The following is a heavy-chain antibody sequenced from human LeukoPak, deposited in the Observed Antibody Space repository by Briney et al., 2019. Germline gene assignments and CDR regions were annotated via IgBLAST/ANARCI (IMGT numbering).Heavy chain of an antibody. D-gene: IGHD6-19*01. CDR1: GFTFSSYG. Sequence: GGSLRLSCAASGFTFSSYGMSWVRQARGKGPEWVSGMRGGGSIEYADSVKGRFTISRDNSKNTLYLEMNSLRAEDTAVYYCAKGGDRSGSLGGNGMDVWGQGTTVTVSS. CDR3: AKGGDRSGSLGGNGMDV. J-gene: IGHJ6*02. V-gene: IGHV3-23*01. CDR2: MRGGGSI.